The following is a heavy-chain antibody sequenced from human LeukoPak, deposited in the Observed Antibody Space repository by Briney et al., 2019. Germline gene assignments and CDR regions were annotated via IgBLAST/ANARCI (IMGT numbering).Heavy chain of an antibody. V-gene: IGHV1-69*05. CDR2: IIPIFGTA. Sequence: SVKVSCKASGGTFSSYAISWVRQAPGQGLEWMGGIIPIFGTANYAQKFQGRVTITTDESTSTAYMELSSLRSEDTAVCYCARAATMILGWFDPWGQGTLVTVSS. D-gene: IGHD3-22*01. CDR3: ARAATMILGWFDP. CDR1: GGTFSSYA. J-gene: IGHJ5*02.